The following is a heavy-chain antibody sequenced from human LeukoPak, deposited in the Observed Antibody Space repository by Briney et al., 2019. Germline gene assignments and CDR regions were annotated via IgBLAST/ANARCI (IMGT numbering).Heavy chain of an antibody. CDR2: IYYTGST. J-gene: IGHJ5*01. CDR3: ARGDVLLWLGELLSGWFDS. CDR1: GGSISRYY. V-gene: IGHV4-59*01. D-gene: IGHD3-10*01. Sequence: SETLSLTCTVSGGSISRYYWSWIRQPPGKGLEWIGYIYYTGSTNYNPSLKSRVAISVDTSKNQFSLKLTSVTAADTAVYYCARGDVLLWLGELLSGWFDSWGQGTLVTVSS.